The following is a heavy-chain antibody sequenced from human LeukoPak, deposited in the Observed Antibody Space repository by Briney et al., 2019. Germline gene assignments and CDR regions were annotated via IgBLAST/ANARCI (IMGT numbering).Heavy chain of an antibody. CDR2: ISAYNGNT. D-gene: IGHD2-15*01. CDR1: GYTFTSYG. V-gene: IGHV1-18*01. Sequence: ASVKVSCKASGYTFTSYGISWVRQAPGQGLEWMGWISAYNGNTNYAQKLQGRVTMTTDTSTSTAYMELRSLRSEDTAVYYCARDDCSGGSCYFDYWGQGTLVTVSS. J-gene: IGHJ4*02. CDR3: ARDDCSGGSCYFDY.